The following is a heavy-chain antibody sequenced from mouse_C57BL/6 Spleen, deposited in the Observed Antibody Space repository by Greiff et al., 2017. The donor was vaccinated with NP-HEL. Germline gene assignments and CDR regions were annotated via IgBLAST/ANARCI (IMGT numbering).Heavy chain of an antibody. CDR2: IDPSDSYT. V-gene: IGHV1-59*01. CDR1: GYTFTSYW. D-gene: IGHD2-1*01. CDR3: ARNYYGNWFAY. Sequence: QVHVKQPGAELVRPGSSVKLSCKASGYTFTSYWMHWVKQRPGQGLEWIGVIDPSDSYTNYNQKFKGKATLTVDTSSSTAYMQLSSLTSEDSAVYYCARNYYGNWFAYWGQGTLVTVSA. J-gene: IGHJ3*01.